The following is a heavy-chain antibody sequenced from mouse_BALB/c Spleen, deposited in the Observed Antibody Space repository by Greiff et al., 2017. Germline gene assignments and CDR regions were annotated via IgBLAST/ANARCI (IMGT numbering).Heavy chain of an antibody. CDR3: ARWDYGSSSNFDY. Sequence: EVQLQQSGPGLVKPSQSLSLTCTVTGYSITSDYAWNWIRQFPGNKLEWMGYISYSGSTSYNPSLKSRISITRDTSKNQFFLQLNSVTTEDTATYYCARWDYGSSSNFDYWGQGTTLTVSS. D-gene: IGHD1-1*01. V-gene: IGHV3-2*02. CDR1: GYSITSDYA. CDR2: ISYSGST. J-gene: IGHJ2*01.